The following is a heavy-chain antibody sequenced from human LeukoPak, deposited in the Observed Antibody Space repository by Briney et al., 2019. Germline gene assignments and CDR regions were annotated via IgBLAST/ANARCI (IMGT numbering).Heavy chain of an antibody. CDR3: ATEHWGPNS. CDR1: GFTFSSYG. Sequence: GGSLRLSCGASGFTFSSYGMHWVRQAPGKGLEWVAFIRYDGSNKYYADSVKGRFTISRDNSKNTLYLQMNGLRAEDTAVYYCATEHWGPNSWGQGTLVTVSS. V-gene: IGHV3-30*02. CDR2: IRYDGSNK. D-gene: IGHD3-16*01. J-gene: IGHJ4*02.